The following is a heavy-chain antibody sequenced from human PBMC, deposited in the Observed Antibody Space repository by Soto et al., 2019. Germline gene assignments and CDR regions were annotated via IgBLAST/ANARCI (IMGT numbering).Heavy chain of an antibody. J-gene: IGHJ3*02. CDR1: GFTFSSYA. V-gene: IGHV3-23*01. Sequence: GGSLRLSCAASGFTFSSYAMSWVRQAPGKGLEWVSAISGSGGSTYYADSVKGRFTISRDNSKNTLYLQMNSLRAEDTAVYYCAKDLMDIVVVPAAGGDAFDIWGQGTMVTVSS. CDR2: ISGSGGST. D-gene: IGHD2-2*03. CDR3: AKDLMDIVVVPAAGGDAFDI.